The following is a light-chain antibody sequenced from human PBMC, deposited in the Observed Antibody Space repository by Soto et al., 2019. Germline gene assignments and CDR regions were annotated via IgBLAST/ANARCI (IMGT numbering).Light chain of an antibody. V-gene: IGLV2-14*01. CDR3: SSYTGDNRNDV. J-gene: IGLJ1*01. CDR1: SSDVGAYTS. Sequence: QSVLTQPASVSGSPGQSITISCTGSSSDVGAYTSVSWYQQHPGKAPKLMIYEVSNRPSGVSRRFSGSKSGNTASLTISGLQAEDEAHYYCSSYTGDNRNDVFGTGTKVTVL. CDR2: EVS.